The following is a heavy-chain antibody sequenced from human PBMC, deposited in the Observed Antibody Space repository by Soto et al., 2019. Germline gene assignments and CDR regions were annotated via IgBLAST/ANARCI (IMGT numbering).Heavy chain of an antibody. Sequence: EVQLVESGGGMVKPGGSLRLSCAASGFTFSSYSMNWVRQAPGKGLEWVSSISSSSSYIYYADSVKGRFTISRDNAKNSLYLQMNSLRAEDTAVYYCARDRDDSTTDYYYMDVWRKGTTVTVSS. CDR1: GFTFSSYS. V-gene: IGHV3-21*01. D-gene: IGHD3-3*01. CDR3: ARDRDDSTTDYYYMDV. CDR2: ISSSSSYI. J-gene: IGHJ6*03.